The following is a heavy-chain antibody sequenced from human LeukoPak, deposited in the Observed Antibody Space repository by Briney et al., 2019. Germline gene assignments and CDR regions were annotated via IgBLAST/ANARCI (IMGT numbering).Heavy chain of an antibody. J-gene: IGHJ4*02. CDR2: INHRGVT. V-gene: IGHV4-34*01. CDR3: ARTAGRTASLSY. D-gene: IGHD5-18*01. Sequence: SETLSLTCAVYGGSFSGYYWTWVRQPPGKGLEWIGEINHRGVTTYYPSLKSRVTISIDTYRNQFSLTMHSLTAADTAVYYCARTAGRTASLSYWGQGTLVTVSS. CDR1: GGSFSGYY.